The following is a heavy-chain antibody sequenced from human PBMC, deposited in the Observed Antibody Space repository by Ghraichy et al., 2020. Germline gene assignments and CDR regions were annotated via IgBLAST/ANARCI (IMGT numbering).Heavy chain of an antibody. V-gene: IGHV4-39*01. CDR1: GGSISSGSSF. CDR3: ARQPTDGRPGGTFDI. CDR2: MLYSGST. Sequence: SETLSLTCTVSGGSISSGSSFWAWVRQPPGKGLEWIGSMLYSGSTYHNPSLKSRVTISVDTSKNQFSLKLSSVTAADTAVNYCARQPTDGRPGGTFDIWGQGTLVTVSS. J-gene: IGHJ3*02. D-gene: IGHD2-8*01.